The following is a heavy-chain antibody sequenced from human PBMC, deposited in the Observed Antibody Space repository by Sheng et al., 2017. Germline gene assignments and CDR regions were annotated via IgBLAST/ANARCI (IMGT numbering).Heavy chain of an antibody. CDR3: ARGRHSDSSGNYYNFDY. J-gene: IGHJ4*02. CDR2: MNPNNGNT. CDR1: GYTLNSYD. V-gene: IGHV1-8*01. Sequence: QVQLVQSGAEVKKPWGLSEGLLRASGYTLNSYDINWVRQAAGQGLEWMGWMNPNNGNTGYAQKFQGRVIMTRNTSISTAYMELSSLRSDDTAVYYCARGRHSDSSGNYYNFDYWGQGTLVTVSS. D-gene: IGHD3-22*01.